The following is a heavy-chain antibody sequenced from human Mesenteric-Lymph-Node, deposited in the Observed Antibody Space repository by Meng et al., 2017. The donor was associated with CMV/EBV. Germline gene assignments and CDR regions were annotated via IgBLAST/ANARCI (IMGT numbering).Heavy chain of an antibody. CDR3: ARTSPTRITIFGVVPNYYYYGMDV. CDR2: IIPIFGTA. J-gene: IGHJ6*02. V-gene: IGHV1-69*05. Sequence: SVKVSCKASGYTFTSYVISWVRQAPGQGLEWMGGIIPIFGTANYAQKFQGRVTITTDESTSTAYMELSSLRSEDTAVYYCARTSPTRITIFGVVPNYYYYGMDVWGQGTTVTVSS. CDR1: GYTFTSYV. D-gene: IGHD3-3*01.